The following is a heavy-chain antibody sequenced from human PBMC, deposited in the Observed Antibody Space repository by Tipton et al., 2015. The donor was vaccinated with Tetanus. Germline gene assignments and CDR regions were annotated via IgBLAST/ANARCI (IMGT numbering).Heavy chain of an antibody. J-gene: IGHJ6*03. CDR3: ASLSSGYSYYYYYYMGV. CDR1: GFTFSDYY. Sequence: SLRLSCAASGFTFSDYYMSWIRQAPGKGLEWVSYISSSGSTIYYADSVKGRFTISRDNAKNSLYLQMNSLRAEDTAVYYCASLSSGYSYYYYYYMGVWGKGTTVTVSS. D-gene: IGHD5-18*01. V-gene: IGHV3-11*01. CDR2: ISSSGSTI.